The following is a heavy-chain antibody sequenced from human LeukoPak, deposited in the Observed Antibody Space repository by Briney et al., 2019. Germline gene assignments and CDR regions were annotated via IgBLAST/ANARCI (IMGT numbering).Heavy chain of an antibody. Sequence: SVKVSCRASGGTFSSYAISWVRQAPGQGLEWKGGIIPIFGTANYAQKFQGRVTITADESTSTAYMELSSLRSEDTAVYYCTREHRGGYYFDCWGQGTLVTVSS. V-gene: IGHV1-69*01. CDR3: TREHRGGYYFDC. CDR2: IIPIFGTA. J-gene: IGHJ4*02. CDR1: GGTFSSYA. D-gene: IGHD3-10*01.